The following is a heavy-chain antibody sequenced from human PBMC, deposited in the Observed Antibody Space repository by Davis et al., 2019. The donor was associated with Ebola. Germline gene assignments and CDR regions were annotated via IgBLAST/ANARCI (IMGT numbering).Heavy chain of an antibody. CDR3: ARDGRRIAARRFDY. V-gene: IGHV4-31*03. CDR2: IYYSGST. J-gene: IGHJ4*02. Sequence: MPSETLSLTCTVSGGSISRGGYYWSWIRQHPGKGLEWIGYIYYSGSTYYNPSLKSRVTISVDTSKNQFSLKLSSVTAADTAVYYCARDGRRIAARRFDYWGQGTLVTVSS. CDR1: GGSISRGGYY. D-gene: IGHD6-6*01.